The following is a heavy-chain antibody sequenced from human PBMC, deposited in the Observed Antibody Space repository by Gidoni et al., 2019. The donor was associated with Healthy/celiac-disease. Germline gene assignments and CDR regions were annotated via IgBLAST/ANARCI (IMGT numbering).Heavy chain of an antibody. D-gene: IGHD3-3*01. V-gene: IGHV1-18*01. CDR3: ARVEYDFWSGWKGPAGVAPFDP. CDR1: GYTFTSYG. J-gene: IGHJ5*02. Sequence: QVQLVQSGAEVKKPGASVKVSCKASGYTFTSYGISWVRQAPGQGLEWMGWISAYNGNTNYAQKLQGRVTMTTDTSTSKAYMELRSLRSDDTAVYYCARVEYDFWSGWKGPAGVAPFDPWGQGTLVTVSS. CDR2: ISAYNGNT.